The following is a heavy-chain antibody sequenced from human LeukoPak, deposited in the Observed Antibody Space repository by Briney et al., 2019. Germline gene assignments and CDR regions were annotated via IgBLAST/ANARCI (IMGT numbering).Heavy chain of an antibody. J-gene: IGHJ5*02. Sequence: SEALSLTCAVSGYSISSGYYWGWIRQPPGKGLQWIGSIFQRGYSYYNPSLKSRVTISVDTSRNQFSLKLSSVTAADTAVYYCAGDKETTGNGRPNWFDPWGQGTLVTVSS. CDR2: IFQRGYS. CDR1: GYSISSGYY. V-gene: IGHV4-38-2*01. D-gene: IGHD1-1*01. CDR3: AGDKETTGNGRPNWFDP.